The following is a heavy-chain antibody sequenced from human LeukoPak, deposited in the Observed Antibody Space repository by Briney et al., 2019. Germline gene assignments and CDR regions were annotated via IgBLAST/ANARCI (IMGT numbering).Heavy chain of an antibody. CDR3: EREGGDDPSIWDS. CDR2: IYNSGKT. J-gene: IGHJ4*02. D-gene: IGHD2-21*01. Sequence: SETLSLTCTVSGGSISSYYWSWIRQPAGKGLQWIGGIYNSGKTNYNPSLKSRVIMSVETSKNQFSLRLSSVTAADTAVYYCEREGGDDPSIWDSWGKGTLVTVSS. V-gene: IGHV4-4*07. CDR1: GGSISSYY.